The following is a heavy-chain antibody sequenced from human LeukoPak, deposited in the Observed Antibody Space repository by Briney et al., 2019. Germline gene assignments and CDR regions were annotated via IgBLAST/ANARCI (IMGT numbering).Heavy chain of an antibody. CDR1: AGSINNYC. V-gene: IGHV4-4*07. CDR3: ASTISSGWSPHALDD. CDR2: IYTSGST. D-gene: IGHD6-19*01. J-gene: IGHJ3*01. Sequence: SETMSLTCSVSAGSINNYCWSWIRQPAGKGLEWIGRIYTSGSTNYNPSLKSRVTMSVDTSKNQFSLKLSSVTAADTAVYYCASTISSGWSPHALDDWGRGTVVTVSS.